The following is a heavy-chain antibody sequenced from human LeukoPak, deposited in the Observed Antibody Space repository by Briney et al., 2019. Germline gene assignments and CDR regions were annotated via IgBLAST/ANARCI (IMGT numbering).Heavy chain of an antibody. CDR3: ARGRGSITMVRDFDY. CDR2: INAGNGNT. Sequence: GASVKVFCKASGYTFTSYAMHWVRQAPGQRLEWMGWINAGNGNTKYSQKFQGRVTITRDTSASTAYMELSSLRSEDTAVYYCARGRGSITMVRDFDYWGQGTLVTVSS. J-gene: IGHJ4*02. V-gene: IGHV1-3*01. CDR1: GYTFTSYA. D-gene: IGHD3-10*01.